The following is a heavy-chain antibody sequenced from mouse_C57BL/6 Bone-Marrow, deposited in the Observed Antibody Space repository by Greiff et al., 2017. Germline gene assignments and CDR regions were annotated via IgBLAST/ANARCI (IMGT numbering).Heavy chain of an antibody. CDR1: GFTFSDYG. Sequence: DVMLVESGGGLVKPGGSLKLSCAASGFTFSDYGMHWVRQAPEKGLEWVAYISSGSSTIYYADTVKGRFTISRDNAKNTLFLQMTSLRSEDTAMYYCARRTGTGGAWFAYWGQGTLVTVSA. D-gene: IGHD4-1*01. CDR2: ISSGSSTI. J-gene: IGHJ3*01. CDR3: ARRTGTGGAWFAY. V-gene: IGHV5-17*01.